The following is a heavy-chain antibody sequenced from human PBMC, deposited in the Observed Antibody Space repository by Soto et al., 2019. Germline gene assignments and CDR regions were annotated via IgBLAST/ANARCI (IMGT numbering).Heavy chain of an antibody. CDR1: GGSISSGW. Sequence: QVQLQESGPGLVKPSGTLSLTCAVSGGSISSGWWTWVRQPPGKGLEWIGEILYSGRTNYNSSLNSRVTISIDKSEKRFSLNLSSVTAADTAVYYCSGRVTDAPTWGQGALVTVSS. J-gene: IGHJ5*02. CDR3: SGRVTDAPT. CDR2: ILYSGRT. D-gene: IGHD3-10*01. V-gene: IGHV4-4*02.